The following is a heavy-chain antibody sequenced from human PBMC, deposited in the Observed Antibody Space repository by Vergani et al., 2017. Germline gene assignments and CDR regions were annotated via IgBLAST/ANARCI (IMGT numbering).Heavy chain of an antibody. J-gene: IGHJ3*02. D-gene: IGHD6-19*01. V-gene: IGHV3-30-3*01. CDR1: GFTFSSYA. CDR2: ISYDGSNK. Sequence: VQLVESGGGLVQPGGSLRLSCAASGFTFSSYAMSWVRQAPGKGLEWVAVISYDGSNKYYADSVKGRFNIARDNSKHTLDLQMNSLRSEDTAVYYCARAMAGMNIDAFDIWGQGTMVTVSS. CDR3: ARAMAGMNIDAFDI.